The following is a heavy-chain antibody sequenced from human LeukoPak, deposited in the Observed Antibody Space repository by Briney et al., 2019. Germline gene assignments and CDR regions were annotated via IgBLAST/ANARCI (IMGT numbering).Heavy chain of an antibody. D-gene: IGHD6-13*01. CDR3: HVAAAGTAFDY. CDR2: ISYDGSNK. Sequence: PGRSLRLSCAASGFTFSSYGMHWVRQAPGKGLEWVAAISYDGSNKYYADSVKGRFTISRDNSKNTLYLQMNSLRAEDTAVYYCHVAAAGTAFDYWGQGTLVTVSS. J-gene: IGHJ4*02. CDR1: GFTFSSYG. V-gene: IGHV3-30*03.